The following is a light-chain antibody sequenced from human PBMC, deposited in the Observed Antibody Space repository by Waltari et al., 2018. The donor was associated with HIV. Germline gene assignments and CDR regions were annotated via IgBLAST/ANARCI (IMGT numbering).Light chain of an antibody. CDR2: EVT. CDR3: SSYAPTNKFYVL. J-gene: IGLJ2*01. CDR1: SSDIGGYNY. Sequence: QSALTQPPSASGSPGQSVTMSCTGTSSDIGGYNYVSWYQQHPGKAPKLIMTEVTKRPSCVPVRFSGSKSGNTASLTVSGLQAEDEAHYYCSSYAPTNKFYVLFGGGTTLTVL. V-gene: IGLV2-8*01.